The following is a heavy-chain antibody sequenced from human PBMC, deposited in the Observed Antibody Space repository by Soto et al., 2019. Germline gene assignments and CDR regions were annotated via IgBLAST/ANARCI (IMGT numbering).Heavy chain of an antibody. D-gene: IGHD1-26*01. CDR1: GFTFSSYG. CDR2: IWYDGSNK. J-gene: IGHJ4*02. Sequence: QVQLVESGGGVVQPGRSLRLSCAASGFTFSSYGMHWVRQAPGKGLEWVAVIWYDGSNKYYADSVKGRFTISRDNSKNTLYLQMISLRAEDTAVYYCARGSMGANVDWGQGTLVTVSS. V-gene: IGHV3-33*01. CDR3: ARGSMGANVD.